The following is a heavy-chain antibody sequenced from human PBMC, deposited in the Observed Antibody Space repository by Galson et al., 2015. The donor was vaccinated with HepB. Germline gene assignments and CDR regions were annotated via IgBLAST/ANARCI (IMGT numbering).Heavy chain of an antibody. J-gene: IGHJ6*02. CDR2: IIPILGIA. V-gene: IGHV1-69*04. D-gene: IGHD3-10*01. Sequence: SVKVSCKASGGTFSSYAISWVRQAPGQGLEWMGRIIPILGIANYAQKFQGRVTITADKSTSTAYMELSSLRSEDTAVYYCARVSNPYYGSGWIHYYYGMDVWGQGTTVTVSS. CDR1: GGTFSSYA. CDR3: ARVSNPYYGSGWIHYYYGMDV.